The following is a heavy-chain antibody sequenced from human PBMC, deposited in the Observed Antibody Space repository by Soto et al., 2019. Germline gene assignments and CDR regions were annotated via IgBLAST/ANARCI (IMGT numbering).Heavy chain of an antibody. CDR3: ARGNRGYSYGYDFDY. V-gene: IGHV4-59*01. D-gene: IGHD5-18*01. Sequence: QVQLQESGPGLVKPSETLSLTCTVSGGSISSYYWSWIRQPPGKGLEWIGYIYYSGSTNYNPSLKSRVTISVDTSKNQFSLKLSSVTATDTAVYYCARGNRGYSYGYDFDYWGQGTLVTVSS. CDR1: GGSISSYY. J-gene: IGHJ4*02. CDR2: IYYSGST.